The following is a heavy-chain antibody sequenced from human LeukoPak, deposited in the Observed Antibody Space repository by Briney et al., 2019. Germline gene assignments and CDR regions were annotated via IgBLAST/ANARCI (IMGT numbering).Heavy chain of an antibody. CDR3: ARDRVGATNSDWFDP. Sequence: ASVKVSCKASGGTFSNYAISWVRQAPGQGLEWMGGIIPIFGTANYAQKFRGRVTITADKSTRTAYMELSSLRSEDTAVYYCARDRVGATNSDWFDPWGQGTLVTVSS. V-gene: IGHV1-69*06. J-gene: IGHJ5*02. CDR2: IIPIFGTA. CDR1: GGTFSNYA. D-gene: IGHD1-26*01.